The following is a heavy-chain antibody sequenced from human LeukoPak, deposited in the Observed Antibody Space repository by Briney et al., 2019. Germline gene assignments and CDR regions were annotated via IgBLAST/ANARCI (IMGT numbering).Heavy chain of an antibody. J-gene: IGHJ6*02. D-gene: IGHD5-18*01. Sequence: WASVKVSCKASGYTFTSYYMHWVRQAPGQGLEWMGIINPSGGSTSYAQKFQGRVTMTRDTSTSTVYMELSSLRSEDTAVYYCARIPLDGYSYGVNYYYGMDVWGQGTTVTVS. CDR2: INPSGGST. CDR3: ARIPLDGYSYGVNYYYGMDV. CDR1: GYTFTSYY. V-gene: IGHV1-46*01.